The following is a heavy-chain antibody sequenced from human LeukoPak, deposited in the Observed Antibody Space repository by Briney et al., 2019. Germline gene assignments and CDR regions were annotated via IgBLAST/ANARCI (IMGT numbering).Heavy chain of an antibody. CDR2: TYYRSKWYN. CDR3: ARSFKGDLDY. CDR1: GDSVSSNSAA. V-gene: IGHV6-1*01. Sequence: SQTLSLTCGISGDSVSSNSAAWNWIRQSPSRGLEWLGRTYYRSKWYNGYALSVKSRITINPNTSKNQFSLHLNSVTPEDTAVYYCARSFKGDLDYWGQGTLVTVSS. J-gene: IGHJ4*02. D-gene: IGHD3-16*01.